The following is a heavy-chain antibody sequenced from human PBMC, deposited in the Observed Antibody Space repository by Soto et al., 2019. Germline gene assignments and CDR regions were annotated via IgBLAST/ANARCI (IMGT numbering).Heavy chain of an antibody. CDR1: GYSISSGYH. J-gene: IGHJ5*01. D-gene: IGHD2-15*01. CDR2: VHYSGNT. V-gene: IGHV4-38-2*02. Sequence: SETLSLTCTVSGYSISSGYHWAWIRQPPGKGLEWLGSVHYSGNTYYNPSLKSRLTISVDKSKNQFSLNLSSVTAADTAVYYFGRQDRVVAKGSWFDPLRQGTLVNVSS. CDR3: GRQDRVVAKGSWFDP.